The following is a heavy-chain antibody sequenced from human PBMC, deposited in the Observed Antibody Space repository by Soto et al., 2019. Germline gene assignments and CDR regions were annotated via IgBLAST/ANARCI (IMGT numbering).Heavy chain of an antibody. V-gene: IGHV4-4*02. J-gene: IGHJ4*02. CDR3: ARADMGGSSWPFDY. CDR1: GGSISSSNW. Sequence: SETLSLTCAVSGGSISSSNWWSWVRQPPGKGLEWIGEIYHSGSTNYNPSLKSRVTISVDKSKNQFSLKLSSVTAADTDVYYCARADMGGSSWPFDYWGQGTLVTVSA. D-gene: IGHD6-13*01. CDR2: IYHSGST.